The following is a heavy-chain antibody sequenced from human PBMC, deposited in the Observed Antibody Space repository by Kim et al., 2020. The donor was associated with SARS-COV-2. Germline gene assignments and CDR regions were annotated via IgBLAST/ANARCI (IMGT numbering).Heavy chain of an antibody. CDR2: IISTGSST. CDR3: AGIKVWSDSYNYPMDV. V-gene: IGHV3-48*02. CDR1: GFALSRFS. Sequence: GGSLRLSCEASGFALSRFSMNWVRQAPGKGLEWLSFIISTGSSTDYADSVKGRFTISRDNAKNSLYLQMNSLRDDDTAVYYCAGIKVWSDSYNYPMDVWG. J-gene: IGHJ6*01. D-gene: IGHD5-18*01.